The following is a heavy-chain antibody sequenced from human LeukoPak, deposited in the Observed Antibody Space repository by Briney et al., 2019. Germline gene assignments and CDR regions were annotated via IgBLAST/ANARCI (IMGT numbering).Heavy chain of an antibody. V-gene: IGHV3-21*06. CDR1: GFTFNSYS. Sequence: SGGSLRLSCSASGFTFNSYSMSWVRQAPGKGLEWVSSISSSRRQIHYADSVKGRFTISRDNAKTSLYLQMNSLRAEDTAVYYCARDGGDYKSWFDPWGQGTLVTVSS. CDR3: ARDGGDYKSWFDP. J-gene: IGHJ5*02. D-gene: IGHD4-11*01. CDR2: ISSSRRQI.